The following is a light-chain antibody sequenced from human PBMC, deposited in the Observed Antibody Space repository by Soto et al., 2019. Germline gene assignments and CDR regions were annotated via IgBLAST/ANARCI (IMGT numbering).Light chain of an antibody. CDR2: GAS. V-gene: IGKV3-11*01. CDR1: EDITTY. J-gene: IGKJ5*01. Sequence: TQSPSSLSASIGDRITITCQASEDITTYLAWYQQKPGQPPRLLIYGASNRATGIPARFSGSGSGTDFTLTISNLEPEDFAVYYCQQRSNWPANFGQGTRLEIK. CDR3: QQRSNWPAN.